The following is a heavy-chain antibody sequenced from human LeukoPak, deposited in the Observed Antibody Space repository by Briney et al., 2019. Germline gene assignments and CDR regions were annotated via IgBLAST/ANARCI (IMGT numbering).Heavy chain of an antibody. V-gene: IGHV3-23*01. J-gene: IGHJ4*02. Sequence: GGSLRLSCAASGLPFSSYAMNWVRQAPGKGLEWVSVIAGSGGFTQYADSVKGRFTISRGNSKNTVYLQMNRLRVEDTALYYCVRSLDYWGQGTLVTVSS. CDR1: GLPFSSYA. CDR3: VRSLDY. CDR2: IAGSGGFT.